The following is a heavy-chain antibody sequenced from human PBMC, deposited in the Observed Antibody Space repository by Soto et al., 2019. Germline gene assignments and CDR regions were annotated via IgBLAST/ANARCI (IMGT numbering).Heavy chain of an antibody. D-gene: IGHD3-3*01. CDR3: AKGGVNYDFWSGYYPFDY. Sequence: EVQLLESGGGLVQPGGSLRLSCAASGFTFRNYAMSWVRQAPGKGLEWVSGISGNGGSAYYADSVKGRFTISRDNSKNTLYLQMNSLRAEDTAVYHCAKGGVNYDFWSGYYPFDYWGQGTLVTVSS. CDR2: ISGNGGSA. J-gene: IGHJ4*02. CDR1: GFTFRNYA. V-gene: IGHV3-23*01.